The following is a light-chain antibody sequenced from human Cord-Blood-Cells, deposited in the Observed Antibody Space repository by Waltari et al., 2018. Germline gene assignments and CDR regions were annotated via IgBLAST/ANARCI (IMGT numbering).Light chain of an antibody. CDR1: NLGDNY. J-gene: IGLJ1*01. V-gene: IGLV3-1*01. Sequence: SSELTQPPSVSVSPGQPASITRSRDNLGDNYASWYQQKPGQSPVLVIYQDSKRPSGIPERFSGSNSGNTATLTISGTQAMDEADYYCQAWDSSTVVFGTGTKVTVL. CDR3: QAWDSSTVV. CDR2: QDS.